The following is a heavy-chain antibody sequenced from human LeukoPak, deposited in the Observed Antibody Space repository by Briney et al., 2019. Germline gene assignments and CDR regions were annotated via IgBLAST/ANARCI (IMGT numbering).Heavy chain of an antibody. V-gene: IGHV3-30*18. Sequence: GGSLRLSCAASGFTFSSYGMPWVRQAPGKGLEWVAVISYDGSNKYYADSVKGRFTISRDNSKNTLYLQMNSLRAEDTAVYYCAKPHGLRSNSGSYYRIDYWGQGTLVTVSS. CDR2: ISYDGSNK. CDR1: GFTFSSYG. D-gene: IGHD1-26*01. CDR3: AKPHGLRSNSGSYYRIDY. J-gene: IGHJ4*02.